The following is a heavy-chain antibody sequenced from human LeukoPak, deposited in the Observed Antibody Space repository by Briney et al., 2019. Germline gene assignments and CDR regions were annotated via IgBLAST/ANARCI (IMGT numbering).Heavy chain of an antibody. J-gene: IGHJ4*02. V-gene: IGHV1-69*13. CDR3: ARGIAVAGVYFDY. D-gene: IGHD6-19*01. CDR1: GGTFSSYA. Sequence: ASVKVSCKASGGTFSSYAISWVRQAPGQGLEWMGGIIPIFGTANFAQKFQGRVTITADESTSTAYMELSSLRSEDTAVYYCARGIAVAGVYFDYWGQGTLVTVSS. CDR2: IIPIFGTA.